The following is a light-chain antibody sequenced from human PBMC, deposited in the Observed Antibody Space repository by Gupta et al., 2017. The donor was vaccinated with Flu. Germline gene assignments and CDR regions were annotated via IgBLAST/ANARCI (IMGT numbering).Light chain of an antibody. CDR3: QQYGSSLFT. V-gene: IGKV3-20*01. J-gene: IGKJ3*01. Sequence: EIVLTHSPGTLSLSPGERATLSCRASQSVSSSYLAWYQQKPGQAPRLLIYGASSRATGIPDRFSGSGSGTDFTLTISRLDPEDFAVYYCQQYGSSLFTLGPETKVDIK. CDR2: GAS. CDR1: QSVSSSY.